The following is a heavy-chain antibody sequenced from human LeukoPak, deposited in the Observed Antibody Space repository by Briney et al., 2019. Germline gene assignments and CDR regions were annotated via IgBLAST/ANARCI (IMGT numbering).Heavy chain of an antibody. V-gene: IGHV3-64*01. CDR3: AREGGDDYYDSSGYYTAYDY. J-gene: IGHJ4*02. CDR2: ISSNGGST. CDR1: GFTFSSYA. Sequence: GGSLRLSCAASGFTFSSYAMHWVRQAPGKGLEYVSAISSNGGSTYYANSVKGRFTISRDNSKNTLYLQMGSLRGEDMAVYYCAREGGDDYYDSSGYYTAYDYWGQGTLVTVSS. D-gene: IGHD3-22*01.